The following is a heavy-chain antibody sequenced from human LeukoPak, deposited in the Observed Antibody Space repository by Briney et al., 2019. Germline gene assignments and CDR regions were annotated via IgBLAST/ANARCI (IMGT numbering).Heavy chain of an antibody. Sequence: SETLSLTCTVSGGSISSYYWSWIRQPPGKGLEWIGYIYYSGSTNYNPSLKSRVTISVDTSKNQFSLKLSSVTAADTALYYCAGEVDWGQGTLVTVSS. J-gene: IGHJ4*02. V-gene: IGHV4-59*01. CDR2: IYYSGST. CDR3: AGEVD. CDR1: GGSISSYY.